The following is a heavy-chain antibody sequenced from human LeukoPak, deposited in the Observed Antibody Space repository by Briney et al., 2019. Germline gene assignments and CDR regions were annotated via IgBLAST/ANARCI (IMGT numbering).Heavy chain of an antibody. Sequence: SCKASGGTVSSSSYYWSWLRQPPGKGLEWIGYIYHSGSTYYNPSLKSRVTISVDRSKNQFSLKLSSVTAADTAVYYCARGGYCSSTSCFNWFDPWGQGTLVTVSS. D-gene: IGHD2-2*01. CDR1: GGTVSSSSYY. V-gene: IGHV4-30-2*01. CDR3: ARGGYCSSTSCFNWFDP. CDR2: IYHSGST. J-gene: IGHJ5*02.